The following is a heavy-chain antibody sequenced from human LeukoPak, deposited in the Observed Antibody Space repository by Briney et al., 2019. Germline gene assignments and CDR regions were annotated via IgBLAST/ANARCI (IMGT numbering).Heavy chain of an antibody. J-gene: IGHJ4*02. CDR3: ARFALKTPPTD. CDR1: GFTFGSYS. Sequence: GGSLRLSCAASGFTFGSYSMNWVRQAPGKGLEWVSYISSSSNTIYYADSMKGRFTISRDNAKNSLFLQMNSLRAEDTAVYYCARFALKTPPTDWGQGTLVTVSS. V-gene: IGHV3-48*04. CDR2: ISSSSNTI.